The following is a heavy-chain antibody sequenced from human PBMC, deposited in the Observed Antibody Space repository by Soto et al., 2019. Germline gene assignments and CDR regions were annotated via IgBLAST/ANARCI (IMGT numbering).Heavy chain of an antibody. Sequence: EVQLLESGEALVQPGGSLGLSCAASGFTYNIYAMSWVRQAPGKGLKGVSGISAGVIDTYYADSVKGRFTVSRDDSKNTLYLQMNSLRADDTAVYYCAKQFSSSTWYPFDHWGRGTLVTGSS. D-gene: IGHD6-13*01. CDR1: GFTYNIYA. CDR2: ISAGVIDT. V-gene: IGHV3-23*01. CDR3: AKQFSSSTWYPFDH. J-gene: IGHJ4*02.